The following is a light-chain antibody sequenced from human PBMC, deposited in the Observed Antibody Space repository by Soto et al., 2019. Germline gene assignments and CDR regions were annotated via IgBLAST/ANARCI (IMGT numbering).Light chain of an antibody. J-gene: IGLJ2*01. V-gene: IGLV1-44*01. CDR2: INN. CDR3: AAWDDSLNDVV. CDR1: SSNIGTST. Sequence: QSVLTQPPSASGTTGQRVTISCSGSSSNIGTSTVNWYQQLPGTAPKLLIYINNQRPSVVPDRFSCSKSGTSASLAISGLQSEDEDDYYCAAWDDSLNDVVFGGGTQLTVL.